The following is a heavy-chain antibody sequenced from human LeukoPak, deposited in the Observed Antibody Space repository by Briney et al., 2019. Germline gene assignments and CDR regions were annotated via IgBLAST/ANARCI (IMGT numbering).Heavy chain of an antibody. CDR3: AKDVAAAATGNYFDY. CDR2: ISNSGSTI. V-gene: IGHV3-11*01. D-gene: IGHD6-13*01. Sequence: GGSLRLSCAASGFTFSDFYMTWIRQAPGKGLEWVSYISNSGSTIYYADSVKGRFTISRDNAKNSLYLQMNSLRAEDTAVYYCAKDVAAAATGNYFDYWGQGTLVTVSS. J-gene: IGHJ4*02. CDR1: GFTFSDFY.